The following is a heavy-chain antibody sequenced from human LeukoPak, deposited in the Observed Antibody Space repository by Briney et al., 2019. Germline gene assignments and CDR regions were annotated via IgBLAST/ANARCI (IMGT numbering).Heavy chain of an antibody. V-gene: IGHV3-53*01. CDR2: IYSGGST. J-gene: IGHJ4*02. CDR1: GFTVSSNY. Sequence: GGSLRLSCAASGFTVSSNYMSWVRQAPGKGLEWVSVIYSGGSTYYADSVKGRFTISRDNSKNTLYLQMNSLRAEDTAVYYCARNPHYYGSGSYGYFDYWGQGTLVTVSP. D-gene: IGHD3-10*01. CDR3: ARNPHYYGSGSYGYFDY.